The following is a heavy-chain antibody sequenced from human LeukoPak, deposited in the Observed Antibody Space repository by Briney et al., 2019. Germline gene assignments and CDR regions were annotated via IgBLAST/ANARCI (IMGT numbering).Heavy chain of an antibody. D-gene: IGHD4-17*01. J-gene: IGHJ3*01. CDR1: GFAFYSYA. CDR2: ITGSGGTT. V-gene: IGHV3-23*01. Sequence: GGSLRLSCAASGFAFYSYAMTWVRQTPGKGLEWVSVITGSGGTTYYADSVKGRFTISRDNSKDTLYLQMNSLRVEDTAVYYCAKDPNGDYVGAFDFWGQGTLVTVSS. CDR3: AKDPNGDYVGAFDF.